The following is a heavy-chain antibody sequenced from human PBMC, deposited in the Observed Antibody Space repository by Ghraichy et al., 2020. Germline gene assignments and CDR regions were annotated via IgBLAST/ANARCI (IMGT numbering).Heavy chain of an antibody. D-gene: IGHD6-19*01. CDR1: GYTFTSYD. CDR3: ARGEGQWLEGLYYYGMDV. V-gene: IGHV1-8*01. CDR2: MNPNSGNT. J-gene: IGHJ6*02. Sequence: ASVKVSCKASGYTFTSYDINWVRQATGQGLEWMGWMNPNSGNTGYAQKFQGRVTMTRNTSISTAYMEVSSLRSEDTAVYYCARGEGQWLEGLYYYGMDVWGQGTTVTVSS.